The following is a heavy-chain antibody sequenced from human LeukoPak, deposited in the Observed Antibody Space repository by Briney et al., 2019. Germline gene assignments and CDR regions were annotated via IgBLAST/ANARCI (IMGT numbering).Heavy chain of an antibody. J-gene: IGHJ4*02. CDR2: IYSSGST. Sequence: SETLSLTCTVAGGSISSYYWSWIRQPPGKGLEWIGYIYSSGSTTYNPSLKSRVTISVDTSKNQFSLKLSSVTAADTAVYYCARRYCSDGSCYSSLDFWGQGTLVTVSS. CDR3: ARRYCSDGSCYSSLDF. CDR1: GGSISSYY. D-gene: IGHD2-15*01. V-gene: IGHV4-59*08.